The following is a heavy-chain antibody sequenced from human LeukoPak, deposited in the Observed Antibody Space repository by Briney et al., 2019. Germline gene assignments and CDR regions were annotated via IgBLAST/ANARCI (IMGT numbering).Heavy chain of an antibody. V-gene: IGHV1-2*02. CDR3: TIDEWELPGY. J-gene: IGHJ4*02. CDR1: GYSFTTYY. D-gene: IGHD1-26*01. CDR2: INPKSGAT. Sequence: ASVKVSCKAPGYSFTTYYMQWVRQAPGQGLEWMGWINPKSGATDFAQKFQGRITLTRDTSITTAHMEMNRLTSDDTAVYFCTIDEWELPGYWGQGTRVTVAS.